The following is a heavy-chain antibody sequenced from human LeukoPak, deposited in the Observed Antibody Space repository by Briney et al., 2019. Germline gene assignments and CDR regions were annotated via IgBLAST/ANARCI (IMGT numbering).Heavy chain of an antibody. J-gene: IGHJ4*02. CDR1: GGSVSSYY. V-gene: IGHV4-59*02. CDR2: IYYTGSG. CDR3: ARGAVSEMATSFDY. D-gene: IGHD5-24*01. Sequence: SETLSLTCTVSGGSVSSYYWSWIRQPPGKGLEWIGYIYYTGSGNNSPSLKSRVTISVDTSKNQFSLKLSSVTAADTAVYYCARGAVSEMATSFDYWGQGTLVTVSS.